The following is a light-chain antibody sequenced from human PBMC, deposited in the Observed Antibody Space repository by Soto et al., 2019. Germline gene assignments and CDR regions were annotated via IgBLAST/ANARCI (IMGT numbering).Light chain of an antibody. CDR3: SSHTSSSTVL. CDR1: SSDVGGYIY. Sequence: QSALTQPASVSGSPGQSITISCTGTSSDVGGYIYVAWYQQHPGKAPRLMIYDVSNRPSGVSNRFSGSKSGNTASLTISGLQAADEADYYCSSHTSSSTVLFGGGTKLTVL. V-gene: IGLV2-14*03. J-gene: IGLJ2*01. CDR2: DVS.